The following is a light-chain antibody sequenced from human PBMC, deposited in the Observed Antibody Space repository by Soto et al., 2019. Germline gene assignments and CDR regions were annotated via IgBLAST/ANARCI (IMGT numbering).Light chain of an antibody. CDR1: SSNVGYNS. J-gene: IGLJ1*01. Sequence: QSVLTQPPSVSAAPGQEVTISCSGSSSNVGYNSVSWYQQLPGTAPKLLIYDNNKRPSGIPARFSGSKSGTSATLGITGLQTGDEADYYCGAWDNSLSVYVFGSGTQVTVL. CDR2: DNN. CDR3: GAWDNSLSVYV. V-gene: IGLV1-51*01.